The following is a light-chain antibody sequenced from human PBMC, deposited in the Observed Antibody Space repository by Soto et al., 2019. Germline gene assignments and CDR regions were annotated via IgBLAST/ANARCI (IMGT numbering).Light chain of an antibody. V-gene: IGLV1-51*02. Sequence: QPVLTQPPSVSAGPGQKVTISCSGSSSNIENNYVSWYQQLPGTAPKLLIYEDNKRPSGIPDRFSGSKSGTSATLGITGLQTGDDADDYCGTWDSSLSAYVFGSGTKVTVL. CDR1: SSNIENNY. CDR2: EDN. CDR3: GTWDSSLSAYV. J-gene: IGLJ1*01.